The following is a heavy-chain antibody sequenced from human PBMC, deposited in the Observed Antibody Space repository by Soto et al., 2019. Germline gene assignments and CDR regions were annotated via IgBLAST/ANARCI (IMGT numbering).Heavy chain of an antibody. D-gene: IGHD6-19*01. V-gene: IGHV4-39*07. CDR2: IYYSGST. J-gene: IGHJ5*02. CDR3: ARDYSGGYYWFDP. Sequence: SETLFLTCTVSGGSISSSSYYWGWIRQPPGKGLEWIGSIYYSGSTYYNPSLKSRVTISVDTSKNQFSLKLSSVTAADTAVYYSARDYSGGYYWFDPWGQGTLVPVSS. CDR1: GGSISSSSYY.